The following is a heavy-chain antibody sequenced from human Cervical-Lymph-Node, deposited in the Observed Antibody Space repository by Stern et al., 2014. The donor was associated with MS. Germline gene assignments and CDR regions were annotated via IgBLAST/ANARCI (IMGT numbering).Heavy chain of an antibody. D-gene: IGHD3-16*01. CDR3: TRDLIYTGGSDY. J-gene: IGHJ4*02. CDR1: GFTFSNYW. CDR2: IKQDGSEK. V-gene: IGHV3-7*01. Sequence: AQLVQSGGGLVQPGGSPRLSCAASGFTFSNYWMSWVRQAQGKGLEWVANIKQDGSEKYYVDSVKGRFTISRDNAKNSLYLQMNSLRAEDTAVYYCTRDLIYTGGSDYWGQGTLVTVSS.